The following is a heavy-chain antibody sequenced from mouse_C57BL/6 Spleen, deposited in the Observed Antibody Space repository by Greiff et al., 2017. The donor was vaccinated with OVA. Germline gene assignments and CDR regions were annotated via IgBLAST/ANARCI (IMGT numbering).Heavy chain of an antibody. V-gene: IGHV1-69*01. J-gene: IGHJ2*01. CDR1: GYTFTSYW. CDR3: ARGRDDYYFDD. D-gene: IGHD2-14*01. Sequence: VKLQQPGAELVMPGASVKLSCKASGYTFTSYWMHWVKQRPGQGLEWIGEIDPSDSYTNYNQKFKGKSTLTVDKSSSTAYMQLSSLTSEDSAVYYCARGRDDYYFDDWGKGTTLTVSS. CDR2: IDPSDSYT.